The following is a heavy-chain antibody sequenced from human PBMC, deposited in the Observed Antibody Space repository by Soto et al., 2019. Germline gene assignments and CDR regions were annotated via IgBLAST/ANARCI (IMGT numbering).Heavy chain of an antibody. CDR1: GGTFSSYA. D-gene: IGHD3-3*01. CDR3: ASSVTIFGVASYYGMDV. V-gene: IGHV1-69*13. J-gene: IGHJ6*02. CDR2: IIPIFGTA. Sequence: SVKVSCKASGGTFSSYAISWVRQAPGQGLEWMGGIIPIFGTANYAQKFQGRVTITADESTSTAYMELSSLRSEDTAVYYCASSVTIFGVASYYGMDVWGQGTTVTVSS.